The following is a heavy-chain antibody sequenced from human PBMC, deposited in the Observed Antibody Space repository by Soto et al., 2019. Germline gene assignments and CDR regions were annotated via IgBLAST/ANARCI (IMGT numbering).Heavy chain of an antibody. Sequence: QVQLVQSGAEVKKPGASVKVSCKASGYTFTSYYMHWVRQAPGQGLEWMGIINPSGGSTSYAQKLQGRVTMTRDTSTSTVYMELSSLRSEDTAVYYCAREDYDGSGNTIGGWFDPWGQGTLVTVSS. CDR3: AREDYDGSGNTIGGWFDP. V-gene: IGHV1-46*01. D-gene: IGHD3-10*01. J-gene: IGHJ5*02. CDR1: GYTFTSYY. CDR2: INPSGGST.